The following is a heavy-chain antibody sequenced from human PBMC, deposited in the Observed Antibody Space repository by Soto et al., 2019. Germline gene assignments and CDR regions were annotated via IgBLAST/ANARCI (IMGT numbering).Heavy chain of an antibody. J-gene: IGHJ6*02. Sequence: GGSLRLSCAASGFTFSSYGMHWVRQAPGKGLEWVAVIWYDGSNKYYADSVKGRFTISRDNSKNTLYLQMNSLRAEDTAVYYCARDIVATIYDGGMDVWGQGTTVTVSS. CDR2: IWYDGSNK. V-gene: IGHV3-33*01. CDR3: ARDIVATIYDGGMDV. CDR1: GFTFSSYG. D-gene: IGHD5-12*01.